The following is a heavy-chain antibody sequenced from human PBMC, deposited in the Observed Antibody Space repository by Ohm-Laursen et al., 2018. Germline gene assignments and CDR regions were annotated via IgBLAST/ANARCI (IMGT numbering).Heavy chain of an antibody. V-gene: IGHV3-33*01. Sequence: SLRLSCAASGFTFSSFGMHWVRQAPGKGLEWVAAMSFGGSNEYYADSVKGRYTISRDNSKNTLYLQMNSLRDEDTAVYYCATAGPYSGDDYWGQGTLVNVSS. CDR1: GFTFSSFG. D-gene: IGHD6-25*01. CDR2: MSFGGSNE. CDR3: ATAGPYSGDDY. J-gene: IGHJ4*02.